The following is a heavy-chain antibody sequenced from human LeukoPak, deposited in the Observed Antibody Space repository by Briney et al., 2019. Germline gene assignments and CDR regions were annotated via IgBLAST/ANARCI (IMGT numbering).Heavy chain of an antibody. CDR3: ARGWRGYSYGPNYYYYYMDV. V-gene: IGHV3-48*03. D-gene: IGHD5-18*01. J-gene: IGHJ6*03. Sequence: PGGSLRLSCAASGFTFSSYEMNWVRQAPGKGLEWVSYISSSGSTIYYADSVKGRFTISRDNAKNSLYLQMNSLRAEDTAVYYCARGWRGYSYGPNYYYYYMDVWGKGTTVTISS. CDR1: GFTFSSYE. CDR2: ISSSGSTI.